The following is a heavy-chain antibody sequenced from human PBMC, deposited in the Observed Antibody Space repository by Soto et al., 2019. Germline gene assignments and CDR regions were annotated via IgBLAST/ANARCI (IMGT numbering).Heavy chain of an antibody. J-gene: IGHJ5*02. CDR1: GGTFSSYA. Sequence: ASVKVSCKASGGTFSSYAISWVRQAPGQGLEWMGGIIPIFGTANYAQKFQGRVTITADESTSTAYMELSSLRSEDTAVYYCARDDGPAPGSRNWFDPWGQGTLVTVSS. V-gene: IGHV1-69*13. CDR3: ARDDGPAPGSRNWFDP. CDR2: IIPIFGTA.